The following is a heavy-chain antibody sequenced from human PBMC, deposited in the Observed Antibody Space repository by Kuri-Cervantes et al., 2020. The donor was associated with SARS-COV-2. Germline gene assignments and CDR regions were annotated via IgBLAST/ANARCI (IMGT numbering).Heavy chain of an antibody. CDR3: ARVPHYYDGSGFFYFDY. Sequence: GGSLRLSCAASGFTFSSYWMHWVRQAPGKGLAWVSRINSDGSSTSYADSVKGRFTISRDNSNNTLYLQMNSLRVEDTAVYYCARVPHYYDGSGFFYFDYWGQGTLVTVSS. D-gene: IGHD3-22*01. CDR2: INSDGSST. CDR1: GFTFSSYW. J-gene: IGHJ4*02. V-gene: IGHV3-74*01.